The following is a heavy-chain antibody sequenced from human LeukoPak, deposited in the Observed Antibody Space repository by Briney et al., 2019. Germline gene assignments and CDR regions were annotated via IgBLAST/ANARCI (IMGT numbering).Heavy chain of an antibody. CDR3: AKCYGWEASYYYYYMDV. J-gene: IGHJ6*03. CDR1: EFTFSNYG. Sequence: GSLRLSCAASEFTFSNYGMHWVRQAPGKGLEWVAFIRYDGSNKYLADSVKGRFTISRDNSKNTLYLQMNSLRAEDTAVYYCAKCYGWEASYYYYYMDVWGKGTTVTISS. D-gene: IGHD1-26*01. CDR2: IRYDGSNK. V-gene: IGHV3-30*02.